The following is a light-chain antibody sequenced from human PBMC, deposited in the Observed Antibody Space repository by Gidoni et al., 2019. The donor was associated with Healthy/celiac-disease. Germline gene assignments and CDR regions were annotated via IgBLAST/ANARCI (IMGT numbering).Light chain of an antibody. CDR2: DVS. CDR3: SSYTSGSTLL. CDR1: RSDVGGYNY. J-gene: IGLJ3*02. V-gene: IGLV2-14*01. Sequence: QSALTQPASVSGSPGQSITISCSGTRSDVGGYNYVSWYQQHPGKAPKLMIYDVSNRPSVVSNRFSGSKSGNTASLTISGLQAEDEADYYCSSYTSGSTLLFGGGTKLTVL.